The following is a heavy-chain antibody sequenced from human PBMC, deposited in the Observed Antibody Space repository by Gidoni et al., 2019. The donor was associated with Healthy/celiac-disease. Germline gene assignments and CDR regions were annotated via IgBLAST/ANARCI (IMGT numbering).Heavy chain of an antibody. J-gene: IGHJ4*02. CDR2: ISYDGSNK. D-gene: IGHD4-17*01. V-gene: IGHV3-30*18. CDR1: GFTFSSYG. CDR3: AKDGRHDYGDLADY. Sequence: QVQLVESGGGVVQPGRSLRRSCAASGFTFSSYGMHWVRQAPGKGLEWVAVISYDGSNKYYADSVKGRFTISRDNSKNTLYLQMNSLRAEDTAVYYCAKDGRHDYGDLADYWGQGTLVTVSS.